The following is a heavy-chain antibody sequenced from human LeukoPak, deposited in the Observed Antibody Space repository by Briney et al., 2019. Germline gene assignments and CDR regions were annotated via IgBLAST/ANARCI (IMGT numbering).Heavy chain of an antibody. J-gene: IGHJ4*02. CDR1: GYTFASYG. D-gene: IGHD3-10*01. Sequence: ASVKVSCKASGYTFASYGVTWVRQAPGQGLEWMGWISAYNGNTNYARKFQGRVTMTTDTSTSTAYMELRSLRSDDTAVYYCSRQVDSTMALPDYWGQGTLVTVSS. CDR2: ISAYNGNT. CDR3: SRQVDSTMALPDY. V-gene: IGHV1-18*01.